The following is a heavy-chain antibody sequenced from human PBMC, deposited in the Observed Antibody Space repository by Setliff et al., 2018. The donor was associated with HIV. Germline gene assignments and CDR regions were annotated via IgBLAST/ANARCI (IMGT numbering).Heavy chain of an antibody. J-gene: IGHJ2*01. CDR2: IAYDESST. CDR3: VRDFTSNGLFGYFDI. CDR1: GFPFSSFG. V-gene: IGHV3-30*03. Sequence: PGGSLRLSCKGTGFPFSSFGMHWVRRAPGKGLQWLAFIAYDESSTANADSVKGRFFISRDNFKDTLYLQMNGLKPQDSGVYYCVRDFTSNGLFGYFDIWGRGALVTVSS. D-gene: IGHD2-2*01.